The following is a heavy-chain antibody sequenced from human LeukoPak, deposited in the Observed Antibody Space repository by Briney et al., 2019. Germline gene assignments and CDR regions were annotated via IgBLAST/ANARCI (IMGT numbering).Heavy chain of an antibody. Sequence: SVKVSCKASGGTFSSYAISWVRQAPGQGLEWMGGIIPIFGTANYAQKSQGRVTITADESTSTAYMELSSLRSEDTAVYYCARGWTGYDILTIFDYWGQGTLVTVSS. CDR3: ARGWTGYDILTIFDY. D-gene: IGHD3-9*01. CDR1: GGTFSSYA. V-gene: IGHV1-69*13. CDR2: IIPIFGTA. J-gene: IGHJ4*02.